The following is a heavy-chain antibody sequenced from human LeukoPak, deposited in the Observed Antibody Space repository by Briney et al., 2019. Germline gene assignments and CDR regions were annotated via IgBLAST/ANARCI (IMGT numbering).Heavy chain of an antibody. CDR1: GFIFSSYW. CDR2: IKQDGSEK. D-gene: IGHD3-16*01. Sequence: GGSLRLSCAASGFIFSSYWMSWVRQAPGKGLEWVANIKQDGSEKYYVDSVKGRFTISRDNAKNSLYLQMNSLRAEDTAVYYCARALSKSLRNYYYYYMDVWGKGTTVTVSS. J-gene: IGHJ6*03. V-gene: IGHV3-7*01. CDR3: ARALSKSLRNYYYYYMDV.